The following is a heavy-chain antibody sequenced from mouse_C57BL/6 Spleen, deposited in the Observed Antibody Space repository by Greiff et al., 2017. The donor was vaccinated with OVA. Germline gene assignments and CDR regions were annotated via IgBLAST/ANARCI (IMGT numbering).Heavy chain of an antibody. CDR2: IYPGDGDT. Sequence: QVQLKESGPELVKPGASVKISCKASGYAFSRSWMNWVKQRPGKGLEWIGRIYPGDGDTNYNGKFKGKATLTADKSSSTAYMQLSSLTSEDSAVYFCARGGYYDYWGQGTTLTVSS. V-gene: IGHV1-82*01. J-gene: IGHJ2*01. CDR3: ARGGYYDY. CDR1: GYAFSRSW. D-gene: IGHD2-3*01.